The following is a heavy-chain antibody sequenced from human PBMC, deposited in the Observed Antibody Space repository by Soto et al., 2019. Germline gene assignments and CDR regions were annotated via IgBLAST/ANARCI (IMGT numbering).Heavy chain of an antibody. CDR2: INHSGST. V-gene: IGHV4-34*01. CDR3: ARARGGSGWYKNYYYYYMDV. CDR1: GGSFSGYY. J-gene: IGHJ6*03. Sequence: SETLSLTCAVYGGSFSGYYWSWIRQPPGKGLEWIGEINHSGSTNYNPSLKSRVTIPVDTSKNQFSLKLSSVTAADTAVYYCARARGGSGWYKNYYYYYMDVWGKGTTVTVSS. D-gene: IGHD6-19*01.